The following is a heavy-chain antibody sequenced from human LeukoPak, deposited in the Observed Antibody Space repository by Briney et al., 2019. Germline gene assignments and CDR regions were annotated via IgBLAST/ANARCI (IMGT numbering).Heavy chain of an antibody. J-gene: IGHJ4*02. Sequence: SETPSLTCTVSVGSISSSSYYWGWIRQPPGKGLEWIGSIYYSGNTYYNPSLKSRVTISVDKYKNQFSLRLSSVTAADTAVYYCARHREDIVVVPFDYWGQGTLVTVPS. D-gene: IGHD2-2*01. CDR2: IYYSGNT. CDR1: VGSISSSSYY. V-gene: IGHV4-39*01. CDR3: ARHREDIVVVPFDY.